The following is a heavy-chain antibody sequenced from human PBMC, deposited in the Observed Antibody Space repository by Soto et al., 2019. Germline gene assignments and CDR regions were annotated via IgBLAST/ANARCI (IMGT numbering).Heavy chain of an antibody. CDR1: CVSISTYY. V-gene: IGHV4-59*08. J-gene: IGHJ4*02. CDR3: ARHVSGYNYGYLDY. CDR2: IYYAGST. Sequence: SGTLSLTCTVSCVSISTYYCSWSLQPPGKGQGWIGYIYYAGSTNDNPSLKSRVPISVDTSKNKFSLKLSSVTAADTAVYYCARHVSGYNYGYLDYWGKGTQVTVSS. D-gene: IGHD5-18*01.